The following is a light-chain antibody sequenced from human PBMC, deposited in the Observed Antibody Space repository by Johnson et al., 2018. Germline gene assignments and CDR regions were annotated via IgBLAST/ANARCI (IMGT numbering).Light chain of an antibody. J-gene: IGLJ1*01. CDR1: SSNIGNNY. CDR3: GTWDSRLSAGNV. V-gene: IGLV1-51*02. Sequence: QSVLTQPPSVSAAPGQKVTISCSGSSSNIGNNYVSWYQQLPGTAPKLLIYENNKRPSGIPDRFSGSKSGTSATLGITGLQTGDEADYYCGTWDSRLSAGNVFRTGPKDT. CDR2: ENN.